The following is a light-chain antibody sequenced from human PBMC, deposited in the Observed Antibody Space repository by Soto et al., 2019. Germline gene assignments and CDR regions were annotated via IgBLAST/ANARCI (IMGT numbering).Light chain of an antibody. CDR1: QNINSY. V-gene: IGKV1-39*01. Sequence: DIQMTQSPSSLSASVGDRVTITCRASQNINSYLNWYQHKPGKAPNLLIYAASSLQSGVPSRFSGSGSGTQFTLTISSLQPEDSAIYYCQQNYNNPTFGQGTRLEIK. CDR3: QQNYNNPT. J-gene: IGKJ5*01. CDR2: AAS.